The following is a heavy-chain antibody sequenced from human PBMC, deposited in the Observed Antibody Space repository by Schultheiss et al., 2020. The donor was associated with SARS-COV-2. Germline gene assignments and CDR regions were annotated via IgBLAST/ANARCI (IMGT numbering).Heavy chain of an antibody. CDR2: IYSGGST. CDR3: ARETGGYDREYYYYYYGMDV. CDR1: GFTVSSNY. D-gene: IGHD6-13*01. J-gene: IGHJ6*02. V-gene: IGHV3-66*01. Sequence: GGSLRLSCAASGFTVSSNYMSWVRQAPGKGLEWVSVIYSGGSTYYADSVKGRFTISRDNSKNTLYLQMNSLRAEDTAVYYCARETGGYDREYYYYYYGMDVWGQGTTVTVSS.